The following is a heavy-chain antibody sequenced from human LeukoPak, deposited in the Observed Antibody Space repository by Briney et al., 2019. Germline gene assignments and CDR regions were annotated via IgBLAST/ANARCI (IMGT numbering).Heavy chain of an antibody. J-gene: IGHJ6*02. Sequence: SETLSLTCTVSGGSISSYFWSWIRQPAGKGLEWIGRIYTSGSTNYNPSLKSRVTMSVDTSKNQFSLKLSSVTVADTGVYYCARGLHYYGMDVWGQGTTVTVSS. CDR3: ARGLHYYGMDV. CDR2: IYTSGST. V-gene: IGHV4-4*07. CDR1: GGSISSYF.